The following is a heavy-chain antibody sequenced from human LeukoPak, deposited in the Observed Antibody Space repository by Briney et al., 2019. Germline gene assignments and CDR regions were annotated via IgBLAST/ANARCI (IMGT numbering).Heavy chain of an antibody. J-gene: IGHJ4*02. CDR1: GGSISSYY. Sequence: SETLSLTCTVSGGSISSYYWSWIRQPPGKGLEWIGYIYYSGSTNYNPSLKSRVTISVDTSKNQFSLKLSSVTAADTAVYYCASTEIVVVPAATFDYWGQGTLVTVSS. V-gene: IGHV4-59*12. D-gene: IGHD2-2*01. CDR2: IYYSGST. CDR3: ASTEIVVVPAATFDY.